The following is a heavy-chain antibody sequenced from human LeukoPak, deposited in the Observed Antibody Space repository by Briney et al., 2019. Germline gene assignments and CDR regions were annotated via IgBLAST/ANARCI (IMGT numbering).Heavy chain of an antibody. Sequence: GGSLRLSCAASGFTFSSYGMHWVRQAPGKGLEWVAVISYDGSNKYYADSVKGRFTISRDNSKNTLYLQMNSLRAEDTAVYYCAKDVYYYDSSGCYYGICDYWGQGTLVTVSS. J-gene: IGHJ4*02. CDR3: AKDVYYYDSSGCYYGICDY. V-gene: IGHV3-30*18. CDR1: GFTFSSYG. D-gene: IGHD3-22*01. CDR2: ISYDGSNK.